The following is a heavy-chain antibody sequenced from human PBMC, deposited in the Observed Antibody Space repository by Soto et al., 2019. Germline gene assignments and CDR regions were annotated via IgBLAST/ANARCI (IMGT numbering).Heavy chain of an antibody. Sequence: GGSLRLSCAASGSTFSSYWMSWVRQAPGKGLEWVANIKQDGSEKYYVDSVKGRFTISRDNAKNSLYLQMNSLRAEDTAVYYCAREDTRSYGSGSYLNYYYYGMDVWGQGTTVTVSS. CDR3: AREDTRSYGSGSYLNYYYYGMDV. V-gene: IGHV3-7*03. J-gene: IGHJ6*02. D-gene: IGHD3-10*01. CDR1: GSTFSSYW. CDR2: IKQDGSEK.